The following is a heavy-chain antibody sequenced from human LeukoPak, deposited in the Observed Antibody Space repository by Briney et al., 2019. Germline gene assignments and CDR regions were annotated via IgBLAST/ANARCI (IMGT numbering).Heavy chain of an antibody. CDR1: GLTFSSYG. Sequence: GGSLRLSCAASGLTFSSYGFSWVRQVSGMGLEWVSAISGGGGSTYYSDSVRGRFTISRDNSKNTLYLQMSSLRAEDTAVYYCARAKFDYGTYDYWGQGTLVTVSS. V-gene: IGHV3-23*01. D-gene: IGHD4-17*01. CDR2: ISGGGGST. J-gene: IGHJ4*02. CDR3: ARAKFDYGTYDY.